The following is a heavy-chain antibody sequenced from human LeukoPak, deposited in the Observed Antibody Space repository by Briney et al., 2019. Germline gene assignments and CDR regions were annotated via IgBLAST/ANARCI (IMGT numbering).Heavy chain of an antibody. CDR3: ARGTLFEIDY. Sequence: PGESLKISCKGSGYSFTGQWIGWVRQMPGKGLDWMGIIYPGDSDTRYSPSFQGQVTISVDKSINTVYLQWSSLKASDTAMYYCARGTLFEIDYWGRGTLVTVPS. D-gene: IGHD2-21*01. J-gene: IGHJ4*02. V-gene: IGHV5-51*01. CDR1: GYSFTGQW. CDR2: IYPGDSDT.